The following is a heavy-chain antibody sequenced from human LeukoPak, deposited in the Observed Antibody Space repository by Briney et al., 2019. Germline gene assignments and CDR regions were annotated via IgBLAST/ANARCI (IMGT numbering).Heavy chain of an antibody. V-gene: IGHV1-69*01. CDR3: ARGAFYYYGSGTWAFDI. CDR1: GGTFSSYA. J-gene: IGHJ3*02. D-gene: IGHD3-10*01. CDR2: IIPIFGTA. Sequence: SVKVSCKSSGGTFSSYAISWVRQAPGQGLEWMGGIIPIFGTANYAQKFQGRVTITADESTSTAYMELSSLRSEDTAVYYCARGAFYYYGSGTWAFDIWGQGTMVTVSS.